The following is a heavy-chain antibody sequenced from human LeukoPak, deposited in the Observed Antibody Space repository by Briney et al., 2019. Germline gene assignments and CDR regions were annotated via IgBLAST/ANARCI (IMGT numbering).Heavy chain of an antibody. CDR3: ARDYTGYFP. Sequence: GGSLRLSCEASGFTFSSYWMSWVRQAPGKGLEWVANIKTDGSEKYYVDSVKGRFTISRDNAKNSLYLQMNSLRAEGTAVYYCARDYTGYFPWGQGTLVIVSS. CDR1: GFTFSSYW. CDR2: IKTDGSEK. V-gene: IGHV3-7*03. D-gene: IGHD3-9*01. J-gene: IGHJ5*02.